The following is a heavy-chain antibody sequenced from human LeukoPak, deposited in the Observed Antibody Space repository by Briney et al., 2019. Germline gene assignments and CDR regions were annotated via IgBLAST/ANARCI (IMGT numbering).Heavy chain of an antibody. V-gene: IGHV3-11*01. D-gene: IGHD2-15*01. CDR1: GFTFSDYY. CDR2: ISSSGSTI. CDR3: AREYCSGGSCYSAGDY. J-gene: IGHJ4*02. Sequence: GGSLRLSCAASGFTFSDYYMSWIRQAPGKGPEWVSYISSSGSTIYYADSVKGRFTISRDNAKNSLYLQMNSLRAEDTAVYYCAREYCSGGSCYSAGDYWGQGTLVTVSS.